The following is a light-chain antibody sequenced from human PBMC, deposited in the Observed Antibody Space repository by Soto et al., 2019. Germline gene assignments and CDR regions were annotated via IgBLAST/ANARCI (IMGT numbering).Light chain of an antibody. CDR3: AAWDDSLSGRYV. J-gene: IGLJ1*01. CDR2: SNN. Sequence: QSVLTQPPSASGTPGQRGTISCSGSSSNIGSNYVYWYQQLPGTAPKLLIYSNNQRPSGVPDRFSGSKSGTSASLAISGLRSEDEADYYCAAWDDSLSGRYVFGTGTKVT. CDR1: SSNIGSNY. V-gene: IGLV1-47*02.